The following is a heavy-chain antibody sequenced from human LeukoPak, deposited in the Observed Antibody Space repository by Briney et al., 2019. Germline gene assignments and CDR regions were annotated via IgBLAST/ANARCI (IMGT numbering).Heavy chain of an antibody. CDR1: GFTFIDYG. CDR2: ISGSGGSR. V-gene: IGHV3-23*01. Sequence: GRSLRLSCAASGFTFIDYGMTWVRQAPGKGLEWVSGISGSGGSRYYADSVKGRFTISRDNSKNTLYLQMNSLRVEDTAIYYCVKGAVRGVTTPFGYWGQGTLVTVSS. CDR3: VKGAVRGVTTPFGY. J-gene: IGHJ4*02. D-gene: IGHD3-10*01.